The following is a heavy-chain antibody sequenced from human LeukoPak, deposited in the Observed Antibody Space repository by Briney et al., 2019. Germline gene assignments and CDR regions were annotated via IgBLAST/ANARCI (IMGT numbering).Heavy chain of an antibody. D-gene: IGHD2-15*01. CDR1: GGTFSSYA. V-gene: IGHV1-69*13. CDR2: IIPIFGTA. J-gene: IGHJ5*02. Sequence: GASVKVSCKASGGTFSSYAISWVRQAPGQGLEWMGGIIPIFGTANYAQKFQGRVTITADESTSTAYMELSSLRSEDTAVYYCARENEVVVAAIANWFDPWGQGTLVTVSS. CDR3: ARENEVVVAAIANWFDP.